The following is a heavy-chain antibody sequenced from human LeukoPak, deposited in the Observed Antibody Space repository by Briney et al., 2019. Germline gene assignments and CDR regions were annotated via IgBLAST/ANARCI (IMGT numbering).Heavy chain of an antibody. Sequence: TSETLSLTCAVYGGSFSTNYWSWIRQPPGKGLEWIGETNHSGSTNYNPSLKRRVTISVDTSKNQFSLKLSSVTAADTAVYYCASSRRVPGVSIGYFDSWGQGTLVTVSS. V-gene: IGHV4-34*01. CDR2: TNHSGST. CDR3: ASSRRVPGVSIGYFDS. D-gene: IGHD3-10*01. J-gene: IGHJ4*02. CDR1: GGSFSTNY.